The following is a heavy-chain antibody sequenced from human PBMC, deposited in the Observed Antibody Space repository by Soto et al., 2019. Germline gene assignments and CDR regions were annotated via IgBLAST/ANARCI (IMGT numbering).Heavy chain of an antibody. V-gene: IGHV1-3*01. J-gene: IGHJ6*03. CDR2: INAGNGNT. Sequence: QVPLVQSGAEVKKPGASVKVSCKASGYTFTSYAMHWVRQAPGQRLEWMGWINAGNGNTKYSQKFQGRVTITRDTSASTAYMELSSLRSEDTAVYYCARAPLWFGEGHYYYYYMDVWGKGTMVTVSS. D-gene: IGHD3-10*01. CDR1: GYTFTSYA. CDR3: ARAPLWFGEGHYYYYYMDV.